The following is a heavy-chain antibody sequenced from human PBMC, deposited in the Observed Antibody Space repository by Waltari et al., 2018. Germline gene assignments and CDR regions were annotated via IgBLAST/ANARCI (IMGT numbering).Heavy chain of an antibody. CDR2: VFHSGST. Sequence: QVQLQESGPRLVKPSETLSLTCTVSGGSIRSHYWSWGRQSPGKGLEWVGYVFHSGSTNYNPSLKSRVTMSLDTSKSQFSLKLTSVTPADTAVYYCARDILHSFYYYMDVWGKGTMVTVSS. J-gene: IGHJ6*03. CDR3: ARDILHSFYYYMDV. V-gene: IGHV4-59*11. D-gene: IGHD5-18*01. CDR1: GGSIRSHY.